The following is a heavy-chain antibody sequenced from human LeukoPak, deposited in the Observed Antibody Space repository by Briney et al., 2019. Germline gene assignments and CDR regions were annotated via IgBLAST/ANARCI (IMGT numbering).Heavy chain of an antibody. CDR2: IYYSGSTHTETT. Sequence: SETLSLTCPVSGGSISSTNYYWSWIRQHPGKGLEWIGYIYYSGSTHTETTYYNPSLKSRLTISVDTSKNQFSLRLSSVTAADTAVYYCARGFPMNSGLSDYWGQGTLVTVSS. D-gene: IGHD6-19*01. CDR1: GGSISSTNYY. J-gene: IGHJ4*02. V-gene: IGHV4-31*03. CDR3: ARGFPMNSGLSDY.